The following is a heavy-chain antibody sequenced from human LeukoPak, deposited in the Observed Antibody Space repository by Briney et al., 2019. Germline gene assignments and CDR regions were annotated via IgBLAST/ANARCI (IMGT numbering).Heavy chain of an antibody. J-gene: IGHJ4*02. Sequence: ASVKVSCKASGYTFTGYYIHWVRQAPGQGLEWMGWINPNSGGTNYAQKFQGRVTMTGDTSISTAYMDLSSLRPDDTAVYYCSRGGGTGGLLVPFEYWGQGTLVTVSS. CDR2: INPNSGGT. CDR1: GYTFTGYY. V-gene: IGHV1-2*02. D-gene: IGHD3-10*01. CDR3: SRGGGTGGLLVPFEY.